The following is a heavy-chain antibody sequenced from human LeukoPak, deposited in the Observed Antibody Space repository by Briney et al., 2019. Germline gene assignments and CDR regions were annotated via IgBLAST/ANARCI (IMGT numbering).Heavy chain of an antibody. CDR2: IYSGGST. Sequence: GGSLRLSCAASGFTVSSNHMSWVRQAPGKGLEWVSVIYSGGSTYYADSVKGRFTISRDNSKNTLYLQMNSLRAEDTAVYYCATYPYCSGGSCYLAIGTFDIWGQGTMVTVSS. CDR1: GFTVSSNH. CDR3: ATYPYCSGGSCYLAIGTFDI. V-gene: IGHV3-66*01. J-gene: IGHJ3*02. D-gene: IGHD2-15*01.